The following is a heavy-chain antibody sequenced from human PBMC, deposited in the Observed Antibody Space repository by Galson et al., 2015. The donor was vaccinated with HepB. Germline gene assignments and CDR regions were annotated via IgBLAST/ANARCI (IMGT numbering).Heavy chain of an antibody. Sequence: SLRLSCAASGFTFSSYGMHWVRQAPGKGLEWVAFIRYDGSNKYYADSVKGRFTISRDNSKNTLYLQMNSLRAEDTAVYYCAKDRLPYYYDSSGSWGQGTLVTVSS. CDR1: GFTFSSYG. CDR3: AKDRLPYYYDSSGS. J-gene: IGHJ5*02. V-gene: IGHV3-30*02. CDR2: IRYDGSNK. D-gene: IGHD3-22*01.